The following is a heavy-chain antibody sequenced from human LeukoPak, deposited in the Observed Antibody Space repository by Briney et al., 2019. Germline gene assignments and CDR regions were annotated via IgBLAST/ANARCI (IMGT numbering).Heavy chain of an antibody. CDR1: GGSISSYY. CDR3: ARAIPYCSSTSCYALYYYYYMDV. CDR2: IYTSGST. D-gene: IGHD2-2*01. J-gene: IGHJ6*03. Sequence: SETLSLTCTVSGGSISSYYWSWIRQPAGKGLEWIGRIYTSGSTNYNPSLKSRVTMSVDTSKNQFSLKLSSVTAADTAVYYCARAIPYCSSTSCYALYYYYYMDVWGKGTTVTISS. V-gene: IGHV4-4*07.